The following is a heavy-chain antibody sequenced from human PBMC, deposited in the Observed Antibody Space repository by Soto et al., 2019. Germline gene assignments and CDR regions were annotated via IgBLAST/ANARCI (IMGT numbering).Heavy chain of an antibody. D-gene: IGHD1-1*01. V-gene: IGHV4-59*01. CDR1: GGSISSYY. CDR3: ARQGYLDAFDI. Sequence: SETLSLTCTVSGGSISSYYWSWIRQPPGKGLEWIGYIYYSGSTNYNPSLKSRVTISVDTSKNQFSLKLSSVSAADTAVYYCARQGYLDAFDIWGQGTIVTVSS. J-gene: IGHJ3*02. CDR2: IYYSGST.